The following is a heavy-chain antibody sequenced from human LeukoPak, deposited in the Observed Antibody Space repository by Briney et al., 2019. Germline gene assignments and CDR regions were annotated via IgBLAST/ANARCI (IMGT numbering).Heavy chain of an antibody. CDR2: MNPNNGNK. D-gene: IGHD3-10*01. Sequence: ASVKVSCKASGYTFTSYDINWVRQATGQGLEWMGWMNPNNGNKAYAQKFQGRVTITRNTSISTAYMELSSLRSEDTAPYYCARVGHYYGSGSSYTYYYYYMDVWGKGTAVTVSS. J-gene: IGHJ6*03. CDR1: GYTFTSYD. CDR3: ARVGHYYGSGSSYTYYYYYMDV. V-gene: IGHV1-8*03.